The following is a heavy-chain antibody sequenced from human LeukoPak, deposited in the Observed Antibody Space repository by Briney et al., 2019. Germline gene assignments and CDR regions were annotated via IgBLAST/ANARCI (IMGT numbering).Heavy chain of an antibody. CDR2: IIPIFGTA. CDR1: GGTFSSYA. V-gene: IGHV1-69*13. J-gene: IGHJ2*01. Sequence: SVKVSCKASGGTFSSYAISWVRQAPGQGLEWMGGIIPIFGTANYAQKFQGRVTITADESTSTAYMELSSLRSEDTPVYYCARDRVVTRRVWYFDLWGRGTLVTVSS. CDR3: ARDRVVTRRVWYFDL. D-gene: IGHD4-23*01.